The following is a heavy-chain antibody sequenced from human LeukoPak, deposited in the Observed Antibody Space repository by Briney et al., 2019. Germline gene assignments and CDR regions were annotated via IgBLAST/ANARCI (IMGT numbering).Heavy chain of an antibody. CDR1: GFTFSSYA. CDR3: AKDQGRVGYMDV. J-gene: IGHJ6*03. Sequence: GGSLRLSCAASGFTFSSYAMHWVRQAPGKGLEWVAVISYDGSNKYYADSVKGRFTISRDNSKNTLYLQMNSLRAEDTAVYYCAKDQGRVGYMDVWGKGTTVTVSS. D-gene: IGHD3-10*01. CDR2: ISYDGSNK. V-gene: IGHV3-30-3*01.